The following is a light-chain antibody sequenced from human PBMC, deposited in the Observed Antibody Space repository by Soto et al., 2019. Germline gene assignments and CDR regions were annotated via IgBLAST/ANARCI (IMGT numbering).Light chain of an antibody. CDR1: QGISSA. J-gene: IGKJ2*01. CDR3: QQFNSYPRYT. V-gene: IGKV1-13*02. Sequence: AIQLTQSPSSLSASVGDRVTITCRASQGISSALAWYQQKPGKAPKLLIYDASSLESGVPSRFSGSGSGTYFTLTISSLQPEDFATYYCQQFNSYPRYTFGQGTKLEIK. CDR2: DAS.